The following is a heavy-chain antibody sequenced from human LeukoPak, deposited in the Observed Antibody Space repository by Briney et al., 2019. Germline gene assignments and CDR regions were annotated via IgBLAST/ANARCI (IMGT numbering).Heavy chain of an antibody. J-gene: IGHJ4*02. CDR2: ISYDGSNK. V-gene: IGHV3-30*18. CDR3: AKDGVVSAGSLDY. Sequence: PGGSLRLSCAASGFTFSSYAMSWVRQAPGKGLEWVAVISYDGSNKYYADSVKGRFTISRDNSKNTLYLQMNSLRAEDTAVYYCAKDGVVSAGSLDYWGQGTLVTVSS. D-gene: IGHD3-3*01. CDR1: GFTFSSYA.